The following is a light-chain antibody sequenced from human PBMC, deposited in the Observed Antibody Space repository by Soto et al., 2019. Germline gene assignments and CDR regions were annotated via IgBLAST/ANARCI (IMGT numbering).Light chain of an antibody. CDR2: GAS. CDR1: QSFSSSY. CDR3: QQYGSSPLT. V-gene: IGKV3-20*01. J-gene: IGKJ4*01. Sequence: EIVLTQSPGTLSLCPGERSTLSCRSSQSFSSSYLAWYQQKPGQAPRLLIYGASSRATGIPDRFSGSGSGTDFTLTISRLEPEDFAVYYCQQYGSSPLTFGGGTKVDIK.